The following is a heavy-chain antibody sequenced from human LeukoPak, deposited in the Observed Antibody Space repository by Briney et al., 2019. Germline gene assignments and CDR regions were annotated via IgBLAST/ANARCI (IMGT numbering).Heavy chain of an antibody. V-gene: IGHV1-46*01. CDR3: ARGPGGRRGYYPLEDSYYYYYMDV. D-gene: IGHD3-22*01. Sequence: ASVTVSCKASGYTFTSYYMHWVRQAPGQGLEWMGIINPSGGSTSYAQKFQGRVTMTTDTSTSTAYMELRSLRSDDTAVYYCARGPGGRRGYYPLEDSYYYYYMDVWGKGTTVTVSS. J-gene: IGHJ6*03. CDR1: GYTFTSYY. CDR2: INPSGGST.